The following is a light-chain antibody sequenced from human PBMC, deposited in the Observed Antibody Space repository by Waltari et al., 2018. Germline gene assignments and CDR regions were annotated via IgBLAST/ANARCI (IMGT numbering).Light chain of an antibody. CDR3: QNHERLPAV. CDR2: GAS. V-gene: IGKV3-20*01. Sequence: EIVLTQSPGTLSLSSGERATLSCRASQNIGRYLIWYQQKPGQAPRLLIYGASSRAAGIPDRFSGSGSGTDFSLTISRLGPEDFAVYYCQNHERLPAVFGQGTKVEIK. J-gene: IGKJ1*01. CDR1: QNIGRY.